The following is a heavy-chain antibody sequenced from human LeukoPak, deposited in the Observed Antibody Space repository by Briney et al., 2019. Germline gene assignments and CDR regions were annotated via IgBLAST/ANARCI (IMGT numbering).Heavy chain of an antibody. CDR3: ARRGVYATSPFDY. Sequence: GESLKISCKGSGYRFTSYWIGWVRQMPGEGLEWMAIIYPGDSDTSYSPSFQVQVTISAAKSISTAYLQWSSLKASDAAMYYCARRGVYATSPFDYWGQGTLVTVSS. J-gene: IGHJ4*02. V-gene: IGHV5-51*01. D-gene: IGHD2-8*01. CDR2: IYPGDSDT. CDR1: GYRFTSYW.